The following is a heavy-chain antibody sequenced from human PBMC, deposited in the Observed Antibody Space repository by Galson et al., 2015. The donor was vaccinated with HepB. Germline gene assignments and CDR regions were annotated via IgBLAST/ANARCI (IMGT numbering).Heavy chain of an antibody. CDR3: TRGNLGYDFWSGPYYYYVMDV. D-gene: IGHD3-3*01. CDR1: GGSFSDNY. Sequence: SETLSLTCVVNGGSFSDNYWNWIRQPPGKGLEWIGEINSSGSSNYNPSLKSRVTISVDTSKNHFSLKLTSVTAADTAVYYCTRGNLGYDFWSGPYYYYVMDVWGQGTTVTVSS. CDR2: INSSGSS. J-gene: IGHJ6*02. V-gene: IGHV4-34*01.